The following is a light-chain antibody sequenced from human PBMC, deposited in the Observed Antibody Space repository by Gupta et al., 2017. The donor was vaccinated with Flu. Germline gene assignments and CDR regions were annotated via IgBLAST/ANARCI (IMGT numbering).Light chain of an antibody. CDR1: QSISSY. J-gene: IGKJ2*03. CDR2: AAS. CDR3: QQSYSDPLIS. Sequence: DIQMTQSPSSLSASVGDRVTITCRASQSISSYLNWYQQKPGKAPKLLIYAASSLQSGVPSRFSGSGSGKHXILTISXLQPEDFATYYCQQSYSDPLISFGXGTKLEIK. V-gene: IGKV1-39*01.